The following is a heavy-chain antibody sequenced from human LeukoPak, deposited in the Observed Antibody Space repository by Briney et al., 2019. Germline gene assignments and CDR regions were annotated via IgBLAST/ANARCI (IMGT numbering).Heavy chain of an antibody. CDR1: GGSISSYY. D-gene: IGHD2-15*01. Sequence: PSGTLSLTCTVSGGSISSYYWSWIRQPPGKGLEWIGYIYYSGSTNYNPSLKSRVTISVDTSKNQFSLKLSSVTAADTAVYYCARHAPGYCSGGSCYGVGGWFDPWGQGTLVTVSS. CDR2: IYYSGST. J-gene: IGHJ5*02. CDR3: ARHAPGYCSGGSCYGVGGWFDP. V-gene: IGHV4-59*08.